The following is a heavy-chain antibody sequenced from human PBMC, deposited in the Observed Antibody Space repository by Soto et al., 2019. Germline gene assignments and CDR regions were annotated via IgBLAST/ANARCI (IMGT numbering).Heavy chain of an antibody. CDR3: VRGASLNFDY. CDR1: GFTFSTYA. CDR2: SSGSGGST. D-gene: IGHD1-26*01. Sequence: GGSLRLSCAASGFTFSTYAMSWVRQAPGKGLEWVSASSGSGGSTHYADSVKGRFTISRDNAKNSLYLQMNSLRAEDTAFYYCVRGASLNFDYWGQGTLVTVSS. J-gene: IGHJ4*02. V-gene: IGHV3-23*01.